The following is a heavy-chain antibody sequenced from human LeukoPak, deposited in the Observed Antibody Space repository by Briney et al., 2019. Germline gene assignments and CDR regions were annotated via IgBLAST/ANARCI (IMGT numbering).Heavy chain of an antibody. CDR3: ATIHRYSGYYYRFDY. J-gene: IGHJ4*02. Sequence: PSETLSLTCTVSGGSISSSSYYWGWIRQPPGKGLEWIGSIYYSGSTYYNPSLKSRVTISVDTSKNQFSLKLSSVTAADTAVYYCATIHRYSGYYYRFDYWGQGTLVTVSS. V-gene: IGHV4-39*07. CDR1: GGSISSSSYY. D-gene: IGHD3-22*01. CDR2: IYYSGST.